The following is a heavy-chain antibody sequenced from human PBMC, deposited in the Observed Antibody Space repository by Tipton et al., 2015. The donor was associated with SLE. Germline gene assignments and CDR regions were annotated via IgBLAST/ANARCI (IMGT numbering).Heavy chain of an antibody. CDR3: ARDSDPWESIGAFDV. CDR1: GFSFSSYS. J-gene: IGHJ3*01. V-gene: IGHV3-48*02. CDR2: IGTGSGGGSK. D-gene: IGHD1-26*01. Sequence: SLRLSCTASGFSFSSYSMNWLRLVPGKGLEWISFIGTGSGGGSKYYTDSVVGRFTVSRDDGKKSMFLQMNSLRDEDSGIYYCARDSDPWESIGAFDVWGQGTVVTVSS.